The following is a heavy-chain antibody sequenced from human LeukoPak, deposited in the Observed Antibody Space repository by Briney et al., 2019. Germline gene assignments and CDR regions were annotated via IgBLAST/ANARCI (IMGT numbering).Heavy chain of an antibody. J-gene: IGHJ4*02. CDR2: IYYSGNT. V-gene: IGHV4-39*01. CDR3: VRRYSDIVTGYLYYFDY. D-gene: IGHD3-9*01. CDR1: GDSISSNDYY. Sequence: SETLSLTCTVSGDSISSNDYYWGWIRQPPGKALEWFGDIYYSGNTYYNPSLKSRVTISVDTSKDQFSLKLSSVTAADTAVYYCVRRYSDIVTGYLYYFDYWGRGTLVTVSS.